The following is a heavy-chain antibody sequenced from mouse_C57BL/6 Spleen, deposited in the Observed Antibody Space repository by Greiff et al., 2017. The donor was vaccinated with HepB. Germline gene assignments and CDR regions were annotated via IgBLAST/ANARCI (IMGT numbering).Heavy chain of an antibody. D-gene: IGHD2-2*01. V-gene: IGHV1-50*01. CDR2: IDPSDSYT. CDR3: ARLGGYDEDY. J-gene: IGHJ2*01. Sequence: QVQLQQPGAELVKPGASVKLSCKASGYTFTSYWMQWVKQRPGQGLEWIGEIDPSDSYTNYNQKFKGKATLTVDTSSSPAYMQLSSLTSEDSAVYYCARLGGYDEDYWGQGTTLTVSS. CDR1: GYTFTSYW.